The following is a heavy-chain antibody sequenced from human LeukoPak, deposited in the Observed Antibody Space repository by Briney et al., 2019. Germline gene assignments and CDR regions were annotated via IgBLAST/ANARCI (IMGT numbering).Heavy chain of an antibody. D-gene: IGHD5-24*01. CDR3: ARDGYNVLGMFDY. CDR2: ITNDGSST. CDR1: VLTFSSHM. V-gene: IGHV3-74*01. Sequence: GSSLRLSFAAYVLTFSSHMIHFVRQAPRKGLVLVSRITNDGSSTTYADSVKGRFNISRDNAKKMLYLQVNSLRTEDTAVYYCARDGYNVLGMFDYWGQGSLVTVSS. J-gene: IGHJ4*02.